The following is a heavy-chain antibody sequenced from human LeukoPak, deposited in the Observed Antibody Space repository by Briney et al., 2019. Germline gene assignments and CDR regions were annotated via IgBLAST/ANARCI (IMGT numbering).Heavy chain of an antibody. CDR2: ISHDGSNK. CDR1: GFTFSSYG. J-gene: IGHJ6*02. D-gene: IGHD3-3*01. CDR3: AKGSNTIFGVGV. V-gene: IGHV3-30*18. Sequence: GGSLRLSCAASGFTFSSYGMHWVRQAPGKGLEWVAVISHDGSNKYYADSVKGRFTISRDNSKNTLYLQMNSLRAEDTAVYYCAKGSNTIFGVGVWGQGTTVTVSS.